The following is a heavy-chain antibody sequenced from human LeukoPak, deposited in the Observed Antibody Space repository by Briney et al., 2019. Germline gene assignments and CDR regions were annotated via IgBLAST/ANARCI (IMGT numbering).Heavy chain of an antibody. Sequence: ASVKVSCKASVYTFTGYYMHWVRQAPGQGLEWMGRINPNSGGTNYAQKFQGRVTMTRDTSISTAYMELSRLRSDDTAVYYCARVVWVNYYGSGSYYKLDYWGQGTLVTVSS. CDR2: INPNSGGT. D-gene: IGHD3-10*01. V-gene: IGHV1-2*06. CDR1: VYTFTGYY. CDR3: ARVVWVNYYGSGSYYKLDY. J-gene: IGHJ4*02.